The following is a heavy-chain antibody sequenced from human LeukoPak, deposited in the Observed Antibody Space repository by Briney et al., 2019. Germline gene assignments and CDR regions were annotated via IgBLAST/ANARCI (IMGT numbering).Heavy chain of an antibody. CDR2: ISAYNGNT. CDR1: GYTFTSYG. Sequence: GGSVKVSCKASGYTFTSYGISWVRQAPGQGLEWMGWISAYNGNTNYAQKLQGRVTMTTDTSTSTAYMELRSLRSDDTAVYYCARDPLDSSGYYGFDYWGQGTLVTVSS. V-gene: IGHV1-18*01. J-gene: IGHJ4*02. CDR3: ARDPLDSSGYYGFDY. D-gene: IGHD3-22*01.